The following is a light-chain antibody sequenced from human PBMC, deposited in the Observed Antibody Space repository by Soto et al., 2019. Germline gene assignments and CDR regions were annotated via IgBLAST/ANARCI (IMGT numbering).Light chain of an antibody. CDR1: SSDVGGYNY. CDR2: EVS. V-gene: IGLV2-14*01. CDR3: SSYTSSSNRV. J-gene: IGLJ3*02. Sequence: QSVLTQPASVSGSPGQSITISCTGTSSDVGGYNYVSWYQQHPGKAPKLMIYEVSNRPSGVSNRFSGSNSGNTASLTISGLQADDDADYYGSSYTSSSNRVFGGGTKVTVL.